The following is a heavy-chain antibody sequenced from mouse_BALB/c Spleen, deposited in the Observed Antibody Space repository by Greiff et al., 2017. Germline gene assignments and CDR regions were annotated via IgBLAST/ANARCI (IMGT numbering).Heavy chain of an antibody. Sequence: VQLQQSGAELVKPGASVKLSCKASGYTFTSYWMHWVKQRPGQGLEWIGEIDPSDSYTNYNQKFKGKATLTVDKSSSTAYMQLSSLTSEDSAVYYCARDYGYEYFDYWGQGTTLTVSS. D-gene: IGHD1-2*01. CDR1: GYTFTSYW. CDR3: ARDYGYEYFDY. CDR2: IDPSDSYT. J-gene: IGHJ2*01. V-gene: IGHV1-69*02.